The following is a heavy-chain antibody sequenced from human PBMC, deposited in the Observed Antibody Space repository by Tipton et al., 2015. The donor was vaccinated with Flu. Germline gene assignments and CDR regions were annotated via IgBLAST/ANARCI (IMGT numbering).Heavy chain of an antibody. CDR3: ARGATVVTPRVVYFDY. CDR2: INHSGST. V-gene: IGHV4-34*01. D-gene: IGHD4-23*01. J-gene: IGHJ4*02. Sequence: LRLSCAVYGGSFSGYYWSWIRQPPGKGLEWIGEINHSGSTNYNPSLKSRVTISVDTSKNQFSLKLSSVAAADTAVYYCARGATVVTPRVVYFDYWGQGILVTVSS. CDR1: GGSFSGYY.